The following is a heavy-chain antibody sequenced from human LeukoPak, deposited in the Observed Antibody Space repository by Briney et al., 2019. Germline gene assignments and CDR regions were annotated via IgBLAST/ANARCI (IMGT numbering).Heavy chain of an antibody. J-gene: IGHJ4*02. V-gene: IGHV3-7*01. CDR1: GFTFSSYW. CDR2: IKQDGSEK. CDR3: ARAPSAIFGVVITL. D-gene: IGHD3-3*01. Sequence: GGSLRLSCAASGFTFSSYWMSWVRQAPGKGLEWVANIKQDGSEKYYVDSVKGRFTISRDNAKNSLYLQMNSLRAEDTAVYYCARAPSAIFGVVITLWGQGTLVTVSS.